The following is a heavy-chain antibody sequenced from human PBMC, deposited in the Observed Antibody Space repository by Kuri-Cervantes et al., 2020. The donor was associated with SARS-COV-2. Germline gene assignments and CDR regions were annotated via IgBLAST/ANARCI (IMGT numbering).Heavy chain of an antibody. CDR3: ARVPSITRVRGANSYGMDV. D-gene: IGHD3-10*01. Sequence: GGSLRLSCAASGFAFSSYWMHWVRQAPGKGLVWVSRINSDGSSTSYADSVKGRFTISRDNAKNTLYLQMNSLRAEDTAVYYCARVPSITRVRGANSYGMDVWGQGTTVTVSS. V-gene: IGHV3-74*01. J-gene: IGHJ6*02. CDR1: GFAFSSYW. CDR2: INSDGSST.